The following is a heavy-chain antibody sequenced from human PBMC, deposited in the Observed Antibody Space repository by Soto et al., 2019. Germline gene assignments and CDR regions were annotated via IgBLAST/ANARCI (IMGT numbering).Heavy chain of an antibody. Sequence: SETLSLTCTVSGGSISSGGYYWSWIRQHPGKGLEWIGYIYYSGSTYYNPSLKSRVTISVDTSKNQFSLKLSSVTAADTAVYYCARDEGGWPYYYYGMDVWGQGTTVTVSS. CDR2: IYYSGST. D-gene: IGHD6-19*01. V-gene: IGHV4-31*02. J-gene: IGHJ6*02. CDR1: GGSISSGGYY. CDR3: ARDEGGWPYYYYGMDV.